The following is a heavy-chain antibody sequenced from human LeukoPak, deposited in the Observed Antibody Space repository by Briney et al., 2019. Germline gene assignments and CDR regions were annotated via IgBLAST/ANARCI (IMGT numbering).Heavy chain of an antibody. V-gene: IGHV4-59*01. J-gene: IGHJ6*03. D-gene: IGHD6-6*01. CDR2: IYYSGST. CDR1: GGSISSYY. CDR3: ARAGSYSSSSYYYYYYMDV. Sequence: SETLSLTCTVSGGSISSYYWSWIRQPPGKELEWIGYIYYSGSTNYNPSLKSRVTISVDTSKNQFSLKLSSVTAADTAVYYCARAGSYSSSSYYYYYYMDVWGKGTTVTVSS.